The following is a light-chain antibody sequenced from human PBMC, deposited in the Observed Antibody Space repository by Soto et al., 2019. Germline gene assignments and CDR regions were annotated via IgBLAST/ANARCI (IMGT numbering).Light chain of an antibody. CDR2: DVS. V-gene: IGKV1-5*01. CDR3: QQYNTFWT. CDR1: QSSSSW. Sequence: DIQMTQSPSSLSASVGDRVTITCRASQSSSSWLAWYQQKPGKAPKLLIYDVSSLESGVSSRFSGSGSGTEFSLTISSLQPDDSATYYCQQYNTFWTFGQGTKVDIK. J-gene: IGKJ1*01.